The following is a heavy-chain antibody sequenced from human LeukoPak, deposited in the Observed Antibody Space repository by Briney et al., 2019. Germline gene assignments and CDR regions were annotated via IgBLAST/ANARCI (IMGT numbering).Heavy chain of an antibody. CDR2: IYTSGST. V-gene: IGHV4-61*02. CDR3: ARDSDYYGSGSRFDY. J-gene: IGHJ4*02. CDR1: GGSISSGSYY. D-gene: IGHD3-10*01. Sequence: SETLSLTSTVSGGSISSGSYYWSWIRHPAGKGLEWIGRIYTSGSTNYNPSLKSRVTISVGTSKNQFSLKLSSVTAADTAVYYCARDSDYYGSGSRFDYWGQGTLVTVSS.